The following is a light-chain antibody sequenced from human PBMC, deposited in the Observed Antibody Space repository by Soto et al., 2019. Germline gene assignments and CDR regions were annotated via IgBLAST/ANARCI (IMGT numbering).Light chain of an antibody. CDR2: AAS. Sequence: DIQMTQSPSSLSASLGDRVTITCRASQSISTYLHWYQQTPGKPPELLIYAASNLQSGVPSRFSGGGSGTDFTLTISSLQPEDFATYYCQQGYSAPWTFGQETTVEIK. J-gene: IGKJ1*01. CDR1: QSISTY. V-gene: IGKV1-39*01. CDR3: QQGYSAPWT.